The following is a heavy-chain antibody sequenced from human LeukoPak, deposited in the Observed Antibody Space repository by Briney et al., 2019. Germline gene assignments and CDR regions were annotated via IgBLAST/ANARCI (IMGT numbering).Heavy chain of an antibody. CDR2: FSGSGGST. Sequence: GSLRLSFAASGFTFSSYAMSWVRQAPGKGLEWGSAFSGSGGSTYYADSVKGRFTISRDNSKNTLYLQMNSLRAEDTAVYYCAKRFSKGGLDDAFDIWGQGTMVTVSS. CDR3: AKRFSKGGLDDAFDI. J-gene: IGHJ3*02. D-gene: IGHD1-26*01. CDR1: GFTFSSYA. V-gene: IGHV3-23*01.